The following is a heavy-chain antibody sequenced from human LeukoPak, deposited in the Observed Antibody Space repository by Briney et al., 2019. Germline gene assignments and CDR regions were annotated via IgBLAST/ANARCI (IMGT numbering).Heavy chain of an antibody. Sequence: GRSLRLSCAASGFTFSSYAMHWVRQAPGKGLEWVAVISYDGSNKYYADSVKGRFTISRDNSKNTLYLQMNSLRAEDTAVYYCARDRYIQLWSRFDYWGQGTLVTVSS. CDR3: ARDRYIQLWSRFDY. D-gene: IGHD5-18*01. V-gene: IGHV3-30-3*01. J-gene: IGHJ4*02. CDR1: GFTFSSYA. CDR2: ISYDGSNK.